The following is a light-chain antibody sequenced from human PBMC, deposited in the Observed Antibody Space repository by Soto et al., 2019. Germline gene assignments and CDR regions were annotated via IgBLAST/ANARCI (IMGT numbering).Light chain of an antibody. J-gene: IGKJ1*01. CDR2: GAS. CDR3: QQYDNWPPLT. CDR1: QSISSN. Sequence: EVVMTQSPATLSVSPGERATLSCRASQSISSNLAWYQQKPGQAPRLLIYGASTRASGISARFSGSGSGTEFTLTISSMQSEDFAVHYCQQYDNWPPLTFGQGTKVEIK. V-gene: IGKV3-15*01.